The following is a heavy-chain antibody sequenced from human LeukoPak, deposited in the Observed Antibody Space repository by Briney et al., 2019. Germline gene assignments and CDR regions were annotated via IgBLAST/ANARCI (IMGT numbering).Heavy chain of an antibody. Sequence: PSETLSLTCSVSGGSISSSSYYWGWIRQPRGKGLEWIGSIYYSGSTYYNPSLKSRVTISVDTSKNQFPLKLSSVTAADTAVYYCARLRGLGPSDAFDIWGQGTMVTVSS. CDR1: GGSISSSSYY. V-gene: IGHV4-39*01. CDR2: IYYSGST. D-gene: IGHD2-15*01. J-gene: IGHJ3*02. CDR3: ARLRGLGPSDAFDI.